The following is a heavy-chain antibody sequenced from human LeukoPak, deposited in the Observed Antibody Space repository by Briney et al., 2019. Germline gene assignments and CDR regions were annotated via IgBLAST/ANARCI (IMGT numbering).Heavy chain of an antibody. Sequence: SETLSLTCTVSGGSISSYYWSRIRQPPGKGLEWIGYIYTSGSTNYNPSLKSRVTISVDTSKNQFSLKLSSVTAADTAVYYCARLWGGPMLDYWGQGTLVTVSS. CDR3: ARLWGGPMLDY. CDR2: IYTSGST. V-gene: IGHV4-4*09. CDR1: GGSISSYY. J-gene: IGHJ4*02. D-gene: IGHD3-3*01.